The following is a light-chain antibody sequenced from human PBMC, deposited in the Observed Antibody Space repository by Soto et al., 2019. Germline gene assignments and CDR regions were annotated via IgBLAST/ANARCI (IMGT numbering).Light chain of an antibody. CDR2: AAS. V-gene: IGKV1-39*01. J-gene: IGKJ2*01. Sequence: DIQMTQSPSSLSASVGDRVTITCRASQSISNNLNWYQQKPGKAPKLLIYAASSLENGVPSSFSGSGSGTDFTLTIISLQPEDFATYYCQQTYSAPYSFGQGTKLEIK. CDR1: QSISNN. CDR3: QQTYSAPYS.